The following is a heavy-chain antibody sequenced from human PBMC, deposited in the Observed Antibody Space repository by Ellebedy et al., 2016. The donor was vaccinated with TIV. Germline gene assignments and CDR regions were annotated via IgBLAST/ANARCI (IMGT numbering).Heavy chain of an antibody. D-gene: IGHD3-16*01. Sequence: MPSETLSLTCSVSGGSISSNYRSWIWQPAGKGLELIGSISASGSTNFNPSPKSRVRMSIDTSKNQFSLNLHSVTAADTAVYYCASGGASSKYLDHWGQGTLVTVSS. J-gene: IGHJ4*02. CDR2: ISASGST. CDR1: GGSISSNY. V-gene: IGHV4-4*07. CDR3: ASGGASSKYLDH.